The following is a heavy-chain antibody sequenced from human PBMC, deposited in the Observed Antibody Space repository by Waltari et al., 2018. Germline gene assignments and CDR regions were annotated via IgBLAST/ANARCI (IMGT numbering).Heavy chain of an antibody. CDR2: INPSGGST. Sequence: QVQLVQSGAEVKKPGASVKVSCKASGYTFTSYYMPWVRQAPGQGLEWMGIINPSGGSTSYAQKFQGRVTMTRDTSTSTVYMELSSLRSEDTAVYYCARARLDYYYGMDVWGQGTTVTVSS. J-gene: IGHJ6*02. V-gene: IGHV1-46*01. CDR1: GYTFTSYY. CDR3: ARARLDYYYGMDV. D-gene: IGHD3-16*01.